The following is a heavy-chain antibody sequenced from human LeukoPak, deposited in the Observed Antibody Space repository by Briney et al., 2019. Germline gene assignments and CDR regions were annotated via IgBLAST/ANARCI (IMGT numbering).Heavy chain of an antibody. D-gene: IGHD6-19*01. CDR2: ISYDGSNK. CDR1: GFTFSSYG. J-gene: IGHJ1*01. V-gene: IGHV3-30*18. Sequence: PGGSLRLSCAASGFTFSSYGMHWVRQAPGKGPEWVAVISYDGSNKYYADSVKGRFTISRDNSKNTLYLQMNSLRAEDTAVYYCAKDRYSSGPKYFQHWGQGTLVTVSS. CDR3: AKDRYSSGPKYFQH.